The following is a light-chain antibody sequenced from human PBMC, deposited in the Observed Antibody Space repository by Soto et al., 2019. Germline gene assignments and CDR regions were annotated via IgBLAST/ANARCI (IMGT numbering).Light chain of an antibody. Sequence: QSVLTQPASVSGSPGQSIAISCTGTSSDVGGYNYVSWYQHHPGKAPKLMIYDVSNRPSGVSNRFSGSKSGNTASLTISGLQAEDEADYYCSSYTRSSTYVFGTGTKPTVL. CDR3: SSYTRSSTYV. V-gene: IGLV2-14*03. CDR2: DVS. CDR1: SSDVGGYNY. J-gene: IGLJ1*01.